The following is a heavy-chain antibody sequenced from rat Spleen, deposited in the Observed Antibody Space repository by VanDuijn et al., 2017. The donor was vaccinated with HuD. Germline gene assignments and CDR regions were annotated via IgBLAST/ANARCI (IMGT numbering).Heavy chain of an antibody. J-gene: IGHJ2*01. V-gene: IGHV5-31*01. Sequence: EVQLVESGGGLVQPGRSLKLSCVASGFTFKNYWMTWIRQAPGKGLEWVASIINPGDSTYYPDSVKGRFTISRDNAENIVYLQMNSLKCEDTATYYCAVAGYGYWGQGVMVTVSS. CDR3: AVAGYGY. CDR1: GFTFKNYW. CDR2: IINPGDST. D-gene: IGHD1-7*01.